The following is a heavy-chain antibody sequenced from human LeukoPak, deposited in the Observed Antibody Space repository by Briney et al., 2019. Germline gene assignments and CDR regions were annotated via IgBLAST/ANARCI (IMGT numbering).Heavy chain of an antibody. V-gene: IGHV3-53*01. CDR3: AKDLGGLRLGVVGWFDP. Sequence: GGSLRLSCAASGFTVSSNYMSWVRQAPATGLESVSVIYSVGSTYYEDSVKGRFTISRDNSKNTLYLQMNSLRAEDTAVYYCAKDLGGLRLGVVGWFDPWGQGTLVTVSS. CDR1: GFTVSSNY. J-gene: IGHJ5*02. CDR2: IYSVGST. D-gene: IGHD2-2*01.